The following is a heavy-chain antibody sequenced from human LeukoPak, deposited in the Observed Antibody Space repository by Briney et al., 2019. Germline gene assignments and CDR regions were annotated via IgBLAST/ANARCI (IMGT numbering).Heavy chain of an antibody. D-gene: IGHD2-21*02. CDR1: GGTFSSFA. V-gene: IGHV1-69*13. Sequence: ASVKVSCKASGGTFSSFAVSWVRQAPGQGREWLGGIIPIFGTANYAQKFQGRVTITADESTSTAYMVLSSLRSEDTAVYYCARSSVVTAMVHLNYWGQGTLVTVSS. CDR2: IIPIFGTA. J-gene: IGHJ4*02. CDR3: ARSSVVTAMVHLNY.